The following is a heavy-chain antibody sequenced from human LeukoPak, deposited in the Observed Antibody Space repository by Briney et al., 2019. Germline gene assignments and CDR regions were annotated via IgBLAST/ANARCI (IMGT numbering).Heavy chain of an antibody. CDR3: ARVARTVTTDWFDP. Sequence: GASVKVSCKASGYTFTSYGISWVRQAPGQGLEWMGWISAYNGNTNYAQKLQGRVTMTTDTSTSTAYMELRSLRSDDTAVYYCARVARTVTTDWFDPWGQGTLVTVSS. CDR1: GYTFTSYG. V-gene: IGHV1-18*01. J-gene: IGHJ5*02. D-gene: IGHD4-17*01. CDR2: ISAYNGNT.